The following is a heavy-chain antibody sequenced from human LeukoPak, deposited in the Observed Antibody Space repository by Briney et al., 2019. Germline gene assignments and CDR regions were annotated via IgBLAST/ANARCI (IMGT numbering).Heavy chain of an antibody. CDR3: ARDTANAAFDI. CDR2: IYSGGST. J-gene: IGHJ3*02. V-gene: IGHV3-53*01. CDR1: GFTVSSNY. Sequence: GGSLRLSCAASGFTVSSNYMSWVRQAPGKGLEWVSVIYSGGSTYYADSVKGRFTISRDNAKNSLYLQMNSLRAEDTAVYYCARDTANAAFDIWGQGTMVTVSS. D-gene: IGHD5-18*01.